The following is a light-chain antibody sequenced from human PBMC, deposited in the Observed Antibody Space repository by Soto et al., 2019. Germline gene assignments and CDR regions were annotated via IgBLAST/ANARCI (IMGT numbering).Light chain of an antibody. CDR2: RNN. J-gene: IGLJ7*01. CDR1: SSNIGSNY. V-gene: IGLV1-47*01. Sequence: QSVLTQPPSASGTPGQRVTISCSGSSSNIGSNYVYWYQQVSGTAPKLLIYRNNQRPSGVPDRFSASKSGTSASLAISGLRSEDEADYYCAAWDDSLNGPVFGGGTQLTVL. CDR3: AAWDDSLNGPV.